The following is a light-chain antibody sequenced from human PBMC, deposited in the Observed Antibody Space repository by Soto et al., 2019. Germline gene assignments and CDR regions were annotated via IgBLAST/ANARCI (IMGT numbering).Light chain of an antibody. CDR1: QSVSSSY. CDR3: QDYGCPRHP. V-gene: IGKV3-20*01. Sequence: GAVSLKQGKRATLFCRASQSVSSSYLAWYQQKPGQAPRLLIYGASSRATGIPDRFSGSGSGTDFTLTISILEPEDVAVDNCQDYGCPRHPFGEVSKV. CDR2: GAS. J-gene: IGKJ4*01.